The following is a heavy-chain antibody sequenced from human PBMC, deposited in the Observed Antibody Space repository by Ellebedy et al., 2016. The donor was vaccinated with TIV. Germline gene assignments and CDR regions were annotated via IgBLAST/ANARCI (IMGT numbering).Heavy chain of an antibody. CDR3: ARHTQDDYYDSSGFGY. Sequence: PGGSLRLSCAASGFTFSSYSMNWVRQAPGKGLEWVSSISSSSSYIYYADSVKGRFTISRDNAKNSLYLQMNSLRAEDTAVYYCARHTQDDYYDSSGFGYWGQGTLVTVSS. V-gene: IGHV3-21*01. J-gene: IGHJ4*02. CDR1: GFTFSSYS. CDR2: ISSSSSYI. D-gene: IGHD3-22*01.